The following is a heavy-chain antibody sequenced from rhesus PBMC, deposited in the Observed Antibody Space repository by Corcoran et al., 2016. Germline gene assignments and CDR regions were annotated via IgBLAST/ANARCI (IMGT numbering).Heavy chain of an antibody. J-gene: IGHJ6*01. Sequence: EVQLVESGGGLVQPGGSLRLSCAASGFTFSSYGMSWVRQAPGKGLEWVSYISNGGGSTYYADSVKGRFTISRDNSTNTLSLQMNSLRAEDTAVYYCAKGPGYGLDSWGQGVVVTVSS. CDR3: AKGPGYGLDS. V-gene: IGHV3S5*01. D-gene: IGHD1-38*01. CDR2: ISNGGGST. CDR1: GFTFSSYG.